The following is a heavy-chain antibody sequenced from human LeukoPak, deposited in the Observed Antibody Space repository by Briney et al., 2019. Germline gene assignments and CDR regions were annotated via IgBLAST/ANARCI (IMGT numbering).Heavy chain of an antibody. Sequence: PGRSLRLSCAASGFTFSSYGMHWVRQAPGKGLEWVAVIWYDGSNKYYADSAKGRFTISRDNSKNTLYLQMNSLRAEDTAMYYCARDYDWAFDLWGQGTLVTVSS. CDR3: ARDYDWAFDL. CDR2: IWYDGSNK. J-gene: IGHJ4*02. CDR1: GFTFSSYG. V-gene: IGHV3-33*01. D-gene: IGHD3-9*01.